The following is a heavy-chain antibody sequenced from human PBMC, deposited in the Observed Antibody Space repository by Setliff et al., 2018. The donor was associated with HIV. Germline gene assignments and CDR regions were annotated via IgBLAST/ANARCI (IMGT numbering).Heavy chain of an antibody. D-gene: IGHD4-17*01. CDR1: GFIFNDYW. CDR2: INRDGDQK. CDR3: ARDDYLDGR. V-gene: IGHV3-7*03. J-gene: IGHJ4*02. Sequence: GGSLRLSCAASGFIFNDYWMAWVRQAPGKGLEWVAHINRDGDQKNYVDSVKGRFIISRDNAKNSVYLHMNSLRVEDTAVYYCARDDYLDGRWGQGTMVTVSS.